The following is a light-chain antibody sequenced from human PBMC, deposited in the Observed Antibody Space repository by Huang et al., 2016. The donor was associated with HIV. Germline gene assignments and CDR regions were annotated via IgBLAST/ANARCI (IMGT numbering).Light chain of an antibody. Sequence: DIQMTQSPSSLSASVGDRVTITCQAGQDISNYLNWYQQKPGKAPKLLIYDASNLETGVPSRFSGSGSGTDFTFTISSLQPEDIATYYCQQYDNLPRFGGGTKVEIK. V-gene: IGKV1-33*01. CDR1: QDISNY. J-gene: IGKJ4*01. CDR3: QQYDNLPR. CDR2: DAS.